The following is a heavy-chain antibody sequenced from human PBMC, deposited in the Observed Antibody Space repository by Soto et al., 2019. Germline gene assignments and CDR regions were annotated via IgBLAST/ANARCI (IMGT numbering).Heavy chain of an antibody. D-gene: IGHD3-3*01. V-gene: IGHV3-48*03. Sequence: PGGSLRLSCSASGFTFSSYEMNWVRQAPGKGLEWVSYISDSGRTIYYADSVKGRFTVSRDDAQNSVYLQMDSLRAEDTAVYYCARDLLHYDFWSGYSAYFYYGMDVWGPGTTV. CDR1: GFTFSSYE. CDR2: ISDSGRTI. CDR3: ARDLLHYDFWSGYSAYFYYGMDV. J-gene: IGHJ6*02.